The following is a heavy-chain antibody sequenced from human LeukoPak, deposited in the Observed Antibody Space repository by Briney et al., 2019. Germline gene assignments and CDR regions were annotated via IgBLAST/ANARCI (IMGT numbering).Heavy chain of an antibody. CDR1: GFTFRSYS. Sequence: GGSLRLSCAASGFTFRSYSMNWVRQAPGKGLEWVSSITSSSSYISYADSVKGRFTISRDNSKNSPYLQMNSLRAEDTAVYYCAREGHWGQGTLVTVSS. CDR3: AREGH. V-gene: IGHV3-21*01. CDR2: ITSSSSYI. J-gene: IGHJ4*02.